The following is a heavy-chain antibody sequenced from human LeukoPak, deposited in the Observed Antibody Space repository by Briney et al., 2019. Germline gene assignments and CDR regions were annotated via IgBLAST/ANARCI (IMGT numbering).Heavy chain of an antibody. CDR1: GGSISSISYY. CDR3: ARQGAGGYQYYYYMDV. D-gene: IGHD2-8*02. CDR2: IYYSGST. V-gene: IGHV4-39*01. J-gene: IGHJ6*03. Sequence: SETLSLTCTVSGGSISSISYYWGWIRQPPGKGLEWIGSIYYSGSTYYNPSLKSRVTISVDTSKNQFSLKLSSVTAADTAVYYCARQGAGGYQYYYYMDVWGKGTTVTVSS.